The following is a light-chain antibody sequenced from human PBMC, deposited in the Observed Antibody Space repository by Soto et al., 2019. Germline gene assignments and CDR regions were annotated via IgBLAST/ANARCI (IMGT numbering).Light chain of an antibody. V-gene: IGKV3-15*01. Sequence: EILMTQSPATLSVSPGERVILSCRASQSVGSTLAWYQQKPGQAPRLLIRGASTRAMGVPARFSGSGSGTEFTLTISSLQSEDFAVYYCQQYSTSLTFGGGTTLEIK. CDR3: QQYSTSLT. CDR2: GAS. J-gene: IGKJ4*02. CDR1: QSVGST.